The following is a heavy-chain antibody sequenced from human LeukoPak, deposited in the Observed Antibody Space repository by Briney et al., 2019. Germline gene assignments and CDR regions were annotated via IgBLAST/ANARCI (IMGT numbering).Heavy chain of an antibody. J-gene: IGHJ4*02. CDR2: IIPIFGIV. CDR1: GGTLSIYA. D-gene: IGHD3-22*01. Sequence: ASVKVSFKASGGTLSIYAINWVRQAPGQGLEWIGSIIPIFGIVNYAQNFQGRVTITADKSTNTAYMELSSLRSEDTAFYYCARADSSGYSLDENFDYWGQGTLVTVSS. CDR3: ARADSSGYSLDENFDY. V-gene: IGHV1-69*04.